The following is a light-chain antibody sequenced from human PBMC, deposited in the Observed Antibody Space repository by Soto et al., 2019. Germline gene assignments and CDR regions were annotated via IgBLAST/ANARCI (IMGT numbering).Light chain of an antibody. J-gene: IGKJ1*01. CDR1: QSTSSY. V-gene: IGKV1-39*01. CDR3: QQSYSTTWT. Sequence: DIQMTQSPSSLSASVGDRVTITCRASQSTSSYLNWYQQKPGKAPKLLIYAASSLQSGVPSGFSGSGSGTDFTLTISSLQPEDFATYYCQQSYSTTWTFGQGTKVDIK. CDR2: AAS.